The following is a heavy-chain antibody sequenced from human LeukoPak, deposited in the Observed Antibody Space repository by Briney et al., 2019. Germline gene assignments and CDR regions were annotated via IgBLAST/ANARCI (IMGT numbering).Heavy chain of an antibody. V-gene: IGHV3-30*02. D-gene: IGHD5-12*01. CDR2: IRYDGSDK. CDR1: GLICSNYG. J-gene: IGHJ4*02. CDR3: AKMLATIGFGHYFDY. Sequence: GGALRKSCGAGGLICSNYGMHWGGQATGRGVEWLTFIRYDGSDKYYADSVKGRFTISRDNSKNTLYLQMNSLRAEDTAVYYCAKMLATIGFGHYFDYWGQGTLVTVSS.